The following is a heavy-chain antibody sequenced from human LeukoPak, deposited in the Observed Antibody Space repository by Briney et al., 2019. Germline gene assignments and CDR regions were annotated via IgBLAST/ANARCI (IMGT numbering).Heavy chain of an antibody. CDR2: ISSSSSYK. V-gene: IGHV3-21*04. D-gene: IGHD3-22*01. J-gene: IGHJ4*02. CDR1: GFTFSSYS. Sequence: GGSLRLSCAASGFTFSSYSMNWVRQAPGKGLEWVSSISSSSSYKYYADSVKGRFTISRDNSKNTLYLQMNSLRAEDTAVYYCAKGSVPMIVVLMFDYWGQGTLVTVSS. CDR3: AKGSVPMIVVLMFDY.